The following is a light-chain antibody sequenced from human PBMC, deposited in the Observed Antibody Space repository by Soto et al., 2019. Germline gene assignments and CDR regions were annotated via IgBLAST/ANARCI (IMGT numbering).Light chain of an antibody. J-gene: IGLJ3*02. V-gene: IGLV1-47*01. Sequence: QSVLTQPPSASGTPGQRGTISCSGSTSNIGSNYVYWYQQFPGTAPELLFYRNNQRPSGVPDRFSGSKSGTAASLAISGLRSEDEADYYCSTWDDSLSGPVFGGGTKRTVL. CDR3: STWDDSLSGPV. CDR1: TSNIGSNY. CDR2: RNN.